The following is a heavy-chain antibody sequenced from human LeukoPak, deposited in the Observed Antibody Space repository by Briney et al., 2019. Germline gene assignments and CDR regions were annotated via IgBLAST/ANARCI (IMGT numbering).Heavy chain of an antibody. CDR1: GFTYSIYP. CDR3: AKDRVPGGYGTTGFDP. D-gene: IGHD5-12*01. J-gene: IGHJ5*02. Sequence: GASLRLSCAASGFTYSIYPMSWVRQAPGKGLEWVSAISGSGGSTYYADPVKGRFTISTDNSTNTLYLQMNSLRAEDTAVYYCAKDRVPGGYGTTGFDPWGQGTLVTVSS. CDR2: ISGSGGST. V-gene: IGHV3-23*01.